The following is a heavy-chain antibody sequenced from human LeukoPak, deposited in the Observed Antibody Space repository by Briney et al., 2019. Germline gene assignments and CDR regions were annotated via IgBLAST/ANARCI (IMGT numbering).Heavy chain of an antibody. CDR2: ISADNGFT. J-gene: IGHJ5*02. CDR3: ANLAGVVAGLDP. V-gene: IGHV1-18*01. D-gene: IGHD6-19*01. Sequence: GASVKVSCKASGYTFTSYGINWVRQAPGQGLEWMGWISADNGFTASVQNLQGRVTMTTDTSTNTAYMELRSLRSDDTAVYYCANLAGVVAGLDPWGQGTLVTVSS. CDR1: GYTFTSYG.